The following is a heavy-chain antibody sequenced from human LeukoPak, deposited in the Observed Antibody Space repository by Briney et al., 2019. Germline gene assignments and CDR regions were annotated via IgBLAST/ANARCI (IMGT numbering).Heavy chain of an antibody. CDR1: GFTFTRDW. Sequence: PGGSLRHSPVPSGFTFTRDWMHSGTQAPGKGLVWVSRINSDGSSISYADSVKGRFTISRDNAKNTLYLQMNSLRAEDTAVYYCASLTYWGQGTLVIVSS. CDR2: INSDGSSI. J-gene: IGHJ4*02. CDR3: ASLTY. V-gene: IGHV3-74*01.